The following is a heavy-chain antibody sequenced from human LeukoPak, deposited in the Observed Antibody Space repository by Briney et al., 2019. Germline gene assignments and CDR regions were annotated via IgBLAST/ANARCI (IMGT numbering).Heavy chain of an antibody. D-gene: IGHD3-9*01. CDR1: GFTFDDYA. Sequence: QSGGSLRLSCAASGFTFDDYAMHWVRQAPGKGLEWVSGISWNSGSIGYADSVKGRFTISRDNAKNSLYLQMNSLRAEDTALYYCAKFNYDILTGYSGGFDYWGQGTLVTVSS. CDR3: AKFNYDILTGYSGGFDY. J-gene: IGHJ4*02. V-gene: IGHV3-9*01. CDR2: ISWNSGSI.